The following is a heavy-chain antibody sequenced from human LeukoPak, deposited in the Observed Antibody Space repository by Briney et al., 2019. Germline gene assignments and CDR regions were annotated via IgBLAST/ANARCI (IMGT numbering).Heavy chain of an antibody. Sequence: ASVKVSCKASGGTFSSYAISWVRQAPGQGLEWMGGIIPIFGTANYAQKFQGRVTITADKSTSTAYMELSSLRSEDTAVYYCARGSYGDYNLDYWGQGTLVTVSS. CDR3: ARGSYGDYNLDY. J-gene: IGHJ4*02. CDR1: GGTFSSYA. CDR2: IIPIFGTA. V-gene: IGHV1-69*06. D-gene: IGHD4-17*01.